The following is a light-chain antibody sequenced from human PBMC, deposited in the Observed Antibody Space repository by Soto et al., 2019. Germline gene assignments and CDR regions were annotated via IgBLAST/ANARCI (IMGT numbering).Light chain of an antibody. CDR2: DVS. CDR1: SSDVGGYNY. V-gene: IGLV2-11*01. J-gene: IGLJ1*01. CDR3: CSYAGSYVYV. Sequence: QSVLTQPRSVSGSPGQSVTISCTGTSSDVGGYNYVSWYQQRPGKAPKLMLYDVSKRPSGVPDRFSGSKSGNTASLTISGLQAEDEADYYCCSYAGSYVYVFGTGTKVTVL.